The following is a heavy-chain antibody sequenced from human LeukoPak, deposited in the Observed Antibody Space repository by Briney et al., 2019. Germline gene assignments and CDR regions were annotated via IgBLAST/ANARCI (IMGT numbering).Heavy chain of an antibody. D-gene: IGHD4-23*01. V-gene: IGHV1-46*01. Sequence: ASVKVSCKASGYTFTSYYMHWVRQAPGQGLEWMGIINPSGGSTSYAQKFQGRVTMTRDMSTSTVYMELSSLRSEDTAVYYCARGGTTVVTIGHFDYWGQGTLVTVSS. CDR3: ARGGTTVVTIGHFDY. CDR2: INPSGGST. CDR1: GYTFTSYY. J-gene: IGHJ4*02.